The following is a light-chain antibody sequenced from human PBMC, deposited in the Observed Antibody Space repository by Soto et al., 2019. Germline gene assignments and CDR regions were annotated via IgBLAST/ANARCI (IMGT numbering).Light chain of an antibody. CDR3: QQYNTYPLT. CDR1: DSISSW. CDR2: KAS. V-gene: IGKV1-5*03. Sequence: DIQMTQSPSTLSASVGDRVSITCRASDSISSWLAWYQQKPGKAPKILINKASNLESGVPSRFSGSGSGTEFTLTISSLQPDDFATYYCQQYNTYPLTFGGGTKVEIK. J-gene: IGKJ4*01.